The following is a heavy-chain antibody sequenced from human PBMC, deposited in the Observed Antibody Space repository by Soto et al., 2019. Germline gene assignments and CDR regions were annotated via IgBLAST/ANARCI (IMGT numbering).Heavy chain of an antibody. CDR1: GGSFSGYY. CDR3: ARHGLTAYMVYYFDF. J-gene: IGHJ4*02. V-gene: IGHV4-34*01. D-gene: IGHD3-16*01. Sequence: SETLSLTCAVYGGSFSGYYRSWIRQPPGKGLEWIGKINYSGSTYYNPSLKSRITISVDTSKNQFSLTLISVTAADTAVYYCARHGLTAYMVYYFDFWGQGTLVTVSS. CDR2: INYSGST.